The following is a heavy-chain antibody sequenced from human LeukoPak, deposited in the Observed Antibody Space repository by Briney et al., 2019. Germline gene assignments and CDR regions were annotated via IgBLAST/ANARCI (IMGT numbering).Heavy chain of an antibody. CDR3: AREPQYDFWSGTNYYGMDV. Sequence: GGSLRLSCAASGFTFGSYWMHWVRQAPGKGLVWVSRINSDGSSTSYADSVKGRFTISRDNAKNMLYLQMNSLRAEDTAVYYCAREPQYDFWSGTNYYGMDVWGQGTTVTVSS. CDR1: GFTFGSYW. J-gene: IGHJ6*02. D-gene: IGHD3-3*01. V-gene: IGHV3-74*01. CDR2: INSDGSST.